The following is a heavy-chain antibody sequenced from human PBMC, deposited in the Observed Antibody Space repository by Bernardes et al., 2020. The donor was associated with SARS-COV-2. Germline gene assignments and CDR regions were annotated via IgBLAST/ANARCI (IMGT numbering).Heavy chain of an antibody. J-gene: IGHJ4*02. CDR2: IYHSGST. V-gene: IGHV4-30-2*01. CDR3: ARGNYYDSSGNYY. D-gene: IGHD3-22*01. Sequence: GGSISSGGYSWSWIRQPPGKGLEWIGYIYHSGSTYYNPSLKSRVTISVDRSKNQFSLKLSSVTAADTAVYYCARGNYYDSSGNYYWGQGTLVTVSS. CDR1: GGSISSGGYS.